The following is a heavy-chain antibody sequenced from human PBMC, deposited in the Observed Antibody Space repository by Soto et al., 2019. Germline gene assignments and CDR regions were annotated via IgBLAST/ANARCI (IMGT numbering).Heavy chain of an antibody. CDR3: ARVNAIWGEDWFVP. V-gene: IGHV1-18*01. CDR2: ISGYNGDT. J-gene: IGHJ5*02. Sequence: QVQLVQSGGEMRKPGASVKVSCKASGYTFTNFGISWVRQAPGQGFEWVGWISGYNGDTNYAPKFRGRVIMTNATATTTANMEIPTPSPAETARYYCARVNAIWGEDWFVPRGQGTLVSVSS. CDR1: GYTFTNFG. D-gene: IGHD7-27*01.